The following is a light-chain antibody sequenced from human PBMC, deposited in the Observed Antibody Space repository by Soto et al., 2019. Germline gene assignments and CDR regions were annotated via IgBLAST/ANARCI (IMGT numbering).Light chain of an antibody. V-gene: IGLV2-14*03. CDR3: SSYTSSSTVL. CDR2: DVS. J-gene: IGLJ2*01. Sequence: QSVLTQPASVSGSPGQSITISCTGTSGDVGGYNYVSWYQHHPGKAPELMIYDVSNRPSGVSNRFSGSKSGNTASLTISGLQAEDEADYYCSSYTSSSTVLFGGGTKLTVL. CDR1: SGDVGGYNY.